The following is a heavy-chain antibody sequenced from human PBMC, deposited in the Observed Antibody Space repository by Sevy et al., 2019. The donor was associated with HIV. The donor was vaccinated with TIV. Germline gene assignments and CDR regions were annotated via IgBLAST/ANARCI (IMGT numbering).Heavy chain of an antibody. CDR1: GFTFSEYG. V-gene: IGHV3-30*04. Sequence: GGSLRLSCAASGFTFSEYGMHWVRQAPGKGLEWVAVISHDGRNNKYNADSVKGRFTISRDNSKNTLYLQMNSLRAEDTAIYYCARDRGGILSSAFNYWGQGTLVTVSS. CDR3: ARDRGGILSSAFNY. CDR2: ISHDGRNNK. D-gene: IGHD3-10*01. J-gene: IGHJ4*02.